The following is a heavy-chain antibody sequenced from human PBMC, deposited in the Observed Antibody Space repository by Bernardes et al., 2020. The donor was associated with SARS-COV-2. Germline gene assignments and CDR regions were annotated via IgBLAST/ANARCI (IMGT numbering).Heavy chain of an antibody. CDR2: ISAYNGNT. CDR3: ARDPRYSGSYYFDY. J-gene: IGHJ4*02. V-gene: IGHV1-18*01. CDR1: GYTFTSYG. D-gene: IGHD1-26*01. Sequence: ASVKVSCKASGYTFTSYGIIWVRQAPGQGLEWMGWISAYNGNTNYAQKLQGRVTMTTDTSTSTAYMELRSLRSDDTAVYYCARDPRYSGSYYFDYWGQGTLVTVSS.